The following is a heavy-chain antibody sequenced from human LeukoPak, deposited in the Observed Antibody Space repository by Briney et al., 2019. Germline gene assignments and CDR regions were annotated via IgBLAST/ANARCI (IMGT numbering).Heavy chain of an antibody. Sequence: GGSLRLSCAASGFTFRNYVIHWVLQATGKGLEWVAVTSSDLNVKLYADSVKGRFTISRDNSRSTLYLQMNSLRPEDTAIYYCAREGYYGSGSPPSLYFDYWGQGTLVTVSS. CDR1: GFTFRNYV. D-gene: IGHD3-10*01. J-gene: IGHJ4*02. CDR2: TSSDLNVK. CDR3: AREGYYGSGSPPSLYFDY. V-gene: IGHV3-30-3*01.